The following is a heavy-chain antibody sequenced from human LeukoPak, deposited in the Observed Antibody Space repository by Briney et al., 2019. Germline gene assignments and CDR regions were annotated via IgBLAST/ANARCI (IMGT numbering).Heavy chain of an antibody. Sequence: GGSLRLSCATSGFTLSDEYMNWVRQAPGKGLEWVSGISAGGGATYSADSVKGRFSISRNNSKNTLYLHMSSLRAEDTAIYYCAKDRQQLANFDCRGQGALVTVSS. D-gene: IGHD6-13*01. CDR2: ISAGGGAT. V-gene: IGHV3-23*01. CDR3: AKDRQQLANFDC. J-gene: IGHJ4*02. CDR1: GFTLSDEY.